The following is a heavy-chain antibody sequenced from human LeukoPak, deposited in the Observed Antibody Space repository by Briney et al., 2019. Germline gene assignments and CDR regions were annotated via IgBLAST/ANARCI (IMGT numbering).Heavy chain of an antibody. V-gene: IGHV4-30-2*01. CDR1: GGSISSGGYY. D-gene: IGHD3-3*01. Sequence: SETLSLTCTVSGGSISSGGYYWSWIRQPPGKGLEWIGYIYHSGSTYYNPSLKSRVTISVDRSKNQFSLKLSSVTAADTAVYYCARDPSPRITIFGVVITDAFDIWGQGTMVTVSS. J-gene: IGHJ3*02. CDR3: ARDPSPRITIFGVVITDAFDI. CDR2: IYHSGST.